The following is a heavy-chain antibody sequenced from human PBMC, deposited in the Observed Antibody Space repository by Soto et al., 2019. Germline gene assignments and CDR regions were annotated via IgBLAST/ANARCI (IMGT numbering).Heavy chain of an antibody. CDR2: ISGSGGST. Sequence: GGSLRLSCAASGFTFSSYAMSWVRQAPGKGLEWVSAISGSGGSTYYADSGKGRFTISRDNSKNPPYLQMNSLRAEDTAVYYCAKVGMTTVTHEDYWGQGTLVTVSS. V-gene: IGHV3-23*01. CDR3: AKVGMTTVTHEDY. J-gene: IGHJ4*02. CDR1: GFTFSSYA. D-gene: IGHD4-17*01.